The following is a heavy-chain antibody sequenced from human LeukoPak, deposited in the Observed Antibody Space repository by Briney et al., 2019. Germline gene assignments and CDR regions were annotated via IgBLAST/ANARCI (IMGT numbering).Heavy chain of an antibody. CDR2: ISAYNGNT. J-gene: IGHJ4*02. CDR1: GYTFTSYG. D-gene: IGHD4-17*01. Sequence: ASVKVSCKASGYTFTSYGISWVRPAPGQGLEWMGWISAYNGNTNYAQKLQGRVTMTTDTSTSTAYMELRSLRSDDTAVYYCARDHTFTVPTGYWGQGTLVTVSS. V-gene: IGHV1-18*01. CDR3: ARDHTFTVPTGY.